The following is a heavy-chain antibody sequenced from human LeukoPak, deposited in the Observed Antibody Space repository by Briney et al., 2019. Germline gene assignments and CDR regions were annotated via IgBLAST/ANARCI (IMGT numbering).Heavy chain of an antibody. CDR3: ARALEGRGYSYGLDY. CDR1: GGSISSGDYY. D-gene: IGHD5-18*01. Sequence: PSETLSLTCTVSGGSISSGDYYWSWIRQPPGKGLEWIWYIYYSGSTYYNPSLKSRVTISVDTSKNQFSLKLSSVTAADTAVYYCARALEGRGYSYGLDYWGQGTLVTVSS. V-gene: IGHV4-30-4*08. J-gene: IGHJ4*02. CDR2: IYYSGST.